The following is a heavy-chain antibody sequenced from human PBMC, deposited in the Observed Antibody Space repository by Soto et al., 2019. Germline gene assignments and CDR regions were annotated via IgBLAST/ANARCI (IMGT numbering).Heavy chain of an antibody. CDR1: GYTFTSYG. J-gene: IGHJ4*02. Sequence: ASVKVSCKASGYTFTSYGISWVRQAPGQGLEWMGWISAYNGNTNYAQKLQGRVTMTTDTSTSTAYMELRSLRSDDTAVYYCASGDGNSGYEDYFDYWGQGTLVTVSS. CDR2: ISAYNGNT. CDR3: ASGDGNSGYEDYFDY. D-gene: IGHD5-12*01. V-gene: IGHV1-18*01.